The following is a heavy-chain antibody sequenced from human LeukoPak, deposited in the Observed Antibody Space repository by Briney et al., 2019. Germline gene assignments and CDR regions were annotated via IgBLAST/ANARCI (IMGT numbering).Heavy chain of an antibody. CDR1: GVSISGYF. V-gene: IGHV4-59*01. CDR3: ARHADIAAYREGLDV. CDR2: IYYRGNT. J-gene: IGHJ6*04. Sequence: SETLSLTCTVSGVSISGYFWSWIRQPPGEGLEWIGYIYYRGNTIYNLSLKSRATISVDTSKNLFSLELTSVTAADTAVYYCARHADIAAYREGLDVWGKGTTVTVSS. D-gene: IGHD2-15*01.